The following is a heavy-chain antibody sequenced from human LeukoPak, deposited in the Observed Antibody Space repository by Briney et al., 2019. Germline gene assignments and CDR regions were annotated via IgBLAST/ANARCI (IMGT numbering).Heavy chain of an antibody. CDR1: GASIRSYY. CDR3: VRDTKRHDSSGYYYFDY. CDR2: IHYSGST. D-gene: IGHD3-22*01. V-gene: IGHV4-59*01. J-gene: IGHJ4*02. Sequence: SETLSLICTVSGASIRSYYWNCIRQPPGKGLEWIGYIHYSGSTDYNPSLRSRVTISVDTSNKQFSLQLRSVTAADTAVYSCVRDTKRHDSSGYYYFDYWGQGTLVTVSS.